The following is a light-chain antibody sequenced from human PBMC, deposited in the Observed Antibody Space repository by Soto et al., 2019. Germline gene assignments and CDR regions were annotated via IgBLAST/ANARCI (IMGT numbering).Light chain of an antibody. V-gene: IGLV4-69*01. CDR1: SGHTNYA. J-gene: IGLJ3*02. Sequence: QSVLTQSPSASASLGASVKLTCTLSSGHTNYAIAWHQLQPEKGPRYLMKLNSDGRHSKGDGIPDRFSGSSSGAERYLTISSLRSEDEADYYCLTWGAGIWVFVGGTKLTVL. CDR3: LTWGAGIWV. CDR2: LNSDGRH.